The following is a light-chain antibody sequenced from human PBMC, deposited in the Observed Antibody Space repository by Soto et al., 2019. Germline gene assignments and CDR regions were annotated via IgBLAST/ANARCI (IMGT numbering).Light chain of an antibody. CDR2: AAS. CDR3: QQSMAVPLS. J-gene: IGKJ4*01. Sequence: DIQMTQSPSSLSAFVGDRVTITCRASQSINNYLNWYQQKLGEAPKLLIYAASNLQSGVPSRFSGSGSGTLFTLTITALQPDDSASYFCQQSMAVPLSFCGGTKVESK. V-gene: IGKV1-39*01. CDR1: QSINNY.